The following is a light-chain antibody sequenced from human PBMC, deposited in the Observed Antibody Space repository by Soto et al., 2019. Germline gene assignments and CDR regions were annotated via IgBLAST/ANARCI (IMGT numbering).Light chain of an antibody. V-gene: IGLV1-44*01. Sequence: QSVLTQPPSASGTPGQRVTISCSGSNSNIGSNTVNWYQQLPGTAPKLLIYYDNLRPSGVPARISGSKSGTSASLAISGLQSDDEDDYYCAAWDDSLNGRVFGTGTKLTVL. CDR1: NSNIGSNT. J-gene: IGLJ1*01. CDR3: AAWDDSLNGRV. CDR2: YDN.